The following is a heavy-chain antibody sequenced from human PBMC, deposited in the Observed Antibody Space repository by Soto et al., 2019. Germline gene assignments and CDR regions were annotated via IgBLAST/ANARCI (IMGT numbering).Heavy chain of an antibody. CDR2: INPKFGDT. D-gene: IGHD3-10*01. J-gene: IGHJ6*02. Sequence: QVQLVQSGAEVKEPGDSVRVSCEASGYTFTAYYIHWVRQAPGQGLEWMGWINPKFGDTTYAQDFQGRVSMTRDMCTSTVYMELSRLTSDDPAIYYCARNMDYYYGPGSGNGHGFWGQGTTVTVFS. CDR1: GYTFTAYY. V-gene: IGHV1-2*02. CDR3: ARNMDYYYGPGSGNGHGF.